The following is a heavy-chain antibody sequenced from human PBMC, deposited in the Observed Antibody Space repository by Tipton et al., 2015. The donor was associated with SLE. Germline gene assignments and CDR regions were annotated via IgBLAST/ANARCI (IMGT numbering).Heavy chain of an antibody. CDR1: GGSISSYY. V-gene: IGHV4-59*08. Sequence: GLVKPSETLSPTCTVSGGSISSYYWRWIRQPPGKGLEWIGDIYYSGSTNYNPSLKSRVTISVDTSKNQFSLKLSSVTAADTAVYYCARGQLPLSLWGRGTLVTVSS. J-gene: IGHJ2*01. D-gene: IGHD1-26*01. CDR2: IYYSGST. CDR3: ARGQLPLSL.